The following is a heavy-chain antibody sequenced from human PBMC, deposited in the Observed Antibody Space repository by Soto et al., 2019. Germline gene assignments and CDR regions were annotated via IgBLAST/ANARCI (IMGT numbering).Heavy chain of an antibody. CDR1: GFTFSSYG. CDR3: ATNIRGYCSGGSCYYGGYYFDY. V-gene: IGHV3-30*03. CDR2: ISYDGSNE. Sequence: PGGSLRLSFSASGFTFSSYGMHWVRQSPGKGLEWVAVISYDGSNEYFADSVKGRFTISRDNSKNTLYLQMNSLRAEDTAVYYCATNIRGYCSGGSCYYGGYYFDYWGRGTLVTVSS. J-gene: IGHJ4*02. D-gene: IGHD2-15*01.